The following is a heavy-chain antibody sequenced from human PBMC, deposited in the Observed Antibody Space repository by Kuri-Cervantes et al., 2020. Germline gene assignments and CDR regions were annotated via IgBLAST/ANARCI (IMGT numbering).Heavy chain of an antibody. CDR1: GYTFTGYY. Sequence: ASVKVSCKASGYTFTGYYMHWVRQAPGQGLEWMGWINPNSGGTNYAQKFQGRVTMTRDTSISTAYMELSRLRSEDTAVYYCARDGYCSSTSCYTAHFDYWGQGTLVTVSS. V-gene: IGHV1-2*02. J-gene: IGHJ4*02. CDR2: INPNSGGT. D-gene: IGHD2-2*02. CDR3: ARDGYCSSTSCYTAHFDY.